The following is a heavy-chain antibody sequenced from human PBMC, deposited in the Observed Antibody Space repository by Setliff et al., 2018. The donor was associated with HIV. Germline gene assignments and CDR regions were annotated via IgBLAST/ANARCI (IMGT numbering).Heavy chain of an antibody. Sequence: GASVKVSCKASGYTFTSYAISWVRQAPGQGLEWMGWISIYNGQRNYAQKVQGRVTFTTDTSTSTAYMELRSLRSDDTAVYYCAREGVREPPSNTLYYGMDVWGQGTTVTVSS. CDR3: AREGVREPPSNTLYYGMDV. CDR2: ISIYNGQR. CDR1: GYTFTSYA. V-gene: IGHV1-18*01. J-gene: IGHJ6*02. D-gene: IGHD3-10*01.